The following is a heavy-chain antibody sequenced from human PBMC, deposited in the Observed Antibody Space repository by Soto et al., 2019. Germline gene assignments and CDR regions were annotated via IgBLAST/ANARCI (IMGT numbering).Heavy chain of an antibody. CDR1: GFTFSNNA. Sequence: GGSLRLSCAASGFTFSNNAMNWVRQAPGKGLEWVSGISGTGYGTYYADSVKGRFTISRDSSNNTLYLQMNSLRGEDTAIYYCAKARQAQSHYYYGMDVWGQGXPVTVYS. CDR2: ISGTGYGT. V-gene: IGHV3-23*01. J-gene: IGHJ6*02. D-gene: IGHD6-19*01. CDR3: AKARQAQSHYYYGMDV.